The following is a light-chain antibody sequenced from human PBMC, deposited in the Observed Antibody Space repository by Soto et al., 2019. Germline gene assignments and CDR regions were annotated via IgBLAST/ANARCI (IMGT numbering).Light chain of an antibody. CDR1: QSVNIN. V-gene: IGKV3D-15*01. CDR3: QQYKDWPPLT. Sequence: EIVMTQSPVTLSASPGERVTLSCRASQSVNINLAWYQQRPGQAPRVLIYGASNRASGIPDRFSGSGSGTDFTLIISSLEPDDFALYYCQQYKDWPPLTFGGGTRVEIK. J-gene: IGKJ4*01. CDR2: GAS.